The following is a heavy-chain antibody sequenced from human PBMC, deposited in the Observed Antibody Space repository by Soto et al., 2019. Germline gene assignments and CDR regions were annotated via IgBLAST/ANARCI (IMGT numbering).Heavy chain of an antibody. D-gene: IGHD3-16*02. CDR1: VFTFSDYY. CDR3: AFTITFGGVIVD. V-gene: IGHV3-11*06. J-gene: IGHJ4*02. CDR2: ISSSSSYT. Sequence: PGWSLRLSCASSVFTFSDYYMSWIRQAPGKGLEWVSYISSSSSYTNYADSVKGRFTISRDNAKNSLYLQMNSLRAEDTAVYYCAFTITFGGVIVDWGQGTLVTVSS.